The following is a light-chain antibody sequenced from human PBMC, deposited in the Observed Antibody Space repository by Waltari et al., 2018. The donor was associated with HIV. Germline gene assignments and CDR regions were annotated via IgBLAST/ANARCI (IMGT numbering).Light chain of an antibody. CDR3: SSYATSSASVV. CDR1: SIDVGHSSNS. CDR2: EVK. J-gene: IGLJ2*01. Sequence: QSALTQPASVSGSPGQSITISCPGTSIDVGHSSNSVSWYQRQPGKAPQLLIYEVKNRPSGVSIRFSGSKSGNTASLTISGLQAEDEADYYCSSYATSSASVVFGGGTKLTVL. V-gene: IGLV2-14*01.